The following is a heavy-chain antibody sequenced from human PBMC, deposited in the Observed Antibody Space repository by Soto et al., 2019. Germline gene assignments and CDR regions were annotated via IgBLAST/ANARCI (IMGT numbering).Heavy chain of an antibody. Sequence: GGSLRLSCAASGFTFSSYSMNWVRQAPGKGLEWVAVIWYDGSNKYYADSVKGRFTISRDNSKNTLYLQMNSLRAEDTAVYYCARTTLRYFDWLLTYYYYYGMDVWGQGTTVTVSS. J-gene: IGHJ6*02. CDR2: IWYDGSNK. CDR1: GFTFSSYS. V-gene: IGHV3-33*08. D-gene: IGHD3-9*01. CDR3: ARTTLRYFDWLLTYYYYYGMDV.